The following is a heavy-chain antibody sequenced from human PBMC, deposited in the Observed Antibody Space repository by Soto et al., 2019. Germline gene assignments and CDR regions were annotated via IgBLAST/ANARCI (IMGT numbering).Heavy chain of an antibody. J-gene: IGHJ4*02. D-gene: IGHD2-15*01. Sequence: SETLSLTCAVYGGSFSGYYWSWIRQPPGKGLEWIGEINHSGSTNYNPSLKSRVTISVDTSKNQFSLKLSSVTAADTAVYYCARGRRNRYCSGGSCYSDFDYWGQGTLVTVSS. CDR1: GGSFSGYY. CDR3: ARGRRNRYCSGGSCYSDFDY. CDR2: INHSGST. V-gene: IGHV4-34*01.